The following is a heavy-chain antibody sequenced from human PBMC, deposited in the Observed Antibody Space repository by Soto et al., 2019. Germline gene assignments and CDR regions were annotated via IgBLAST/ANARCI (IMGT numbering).Heavy chain of an antibody. D-gene: IGHD6-6*01. V-gene: IGHV4-31*03. J-gene: IGHJ5*02. CDR3: ARVWDPHSSSNRGGWFDP. Sequence: QVQLQESGPGLVKPSQTLSLTCTVSGGSISSGGYYWSWIRQHPGKGLEWIGYIYYSGSTYYNPSLKSRVTISVDTSKNQFSLKLSSVTAADTAVYYCARVWDPHSSSNRGGWFDPWGQGTLVTVSS. CDR2: IYYSGST. CDR1: GGSISSGGYY.